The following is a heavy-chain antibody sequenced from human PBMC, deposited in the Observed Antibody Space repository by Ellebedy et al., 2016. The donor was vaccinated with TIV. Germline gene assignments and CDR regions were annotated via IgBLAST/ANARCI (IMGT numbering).Heavy chain of an antibody. CDR2: IKQDGNEK. Sequence: PGGSLRLSCAASGFSFSSYWMSRVRQAPGKGLEWVANIKQDGNEKYYVDSVKGRFTLSRDDAENSLYLQMNSLRAEDTAVYFCARDRPGSGRFGGFDYWGQGTLVTVSS. D-gene: IGHD3-10*01. J-gene: IGHJ4*02. CDR1: GFSFSSYW. V-gene: IGHV3-7*01. CDR3: ARDRPGSGRFGGFDY.